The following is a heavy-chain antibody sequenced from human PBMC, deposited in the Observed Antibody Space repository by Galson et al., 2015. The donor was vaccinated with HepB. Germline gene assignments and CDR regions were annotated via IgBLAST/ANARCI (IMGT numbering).Heavy chain of an antibody. Sequence: SVKVSCKASGYTFTGYYMHWVRQAPGQGLEWLGWISAYNGNKNYAQKLQGRVTMTTDTSTSTAYMELRSLRSDDTAVYYCARDLGEIAVAAIFFDFWGQGTLVTVSS. CDR1: GYTFTGYY. V-gene: IGHV1-18*04. J-gene: IGHJ4*02. CDR2: ISAYNGNK. CDR3: ARDLGEIAVAAIFFDF. D-gene: IGHD6-19*01.